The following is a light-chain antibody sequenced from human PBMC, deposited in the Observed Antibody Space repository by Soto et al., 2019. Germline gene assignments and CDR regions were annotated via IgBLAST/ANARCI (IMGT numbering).Light chain of an antibody. CDR1: QSSSDKY. J-gene: IGKJ1*01. V-gene: IGKV3-20*01. CDR3: QQYGSSGT. CDR2: GVF. Sequence: VLTQSPDTLSLSPGETATLSCRASQSSSDKYLAWYQQRSGQPPRLLIYGVFIRATGIPDRFSGSGSGTDFTLTISRLEPEDFAVYYCQQYGSSGTFGQGTKVDNK.